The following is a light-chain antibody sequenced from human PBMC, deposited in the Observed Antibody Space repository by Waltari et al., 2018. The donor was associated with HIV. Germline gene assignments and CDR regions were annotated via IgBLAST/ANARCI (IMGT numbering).Light chain of an antibody. J-gene: IGLJ3*02. V-gene: IGLV2-8*01. CDR2: EVT. CDR1: SSDIGAYDS. Sequence: QSALTQPPSASGSLGLSVTISCTGSSSDIGAYDSVSWFQQHPRSAPKLLLYEVTRRPSRVSDRFSGSRSGSTAFLTVAGLQPDDEATYFCSSYGDSLRVLFGGGTNVTVL. CDR3: SSYGDSLRVL.